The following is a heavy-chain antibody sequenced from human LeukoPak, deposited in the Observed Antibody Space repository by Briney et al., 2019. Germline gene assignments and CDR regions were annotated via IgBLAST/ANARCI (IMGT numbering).Heavy chain of an antibody. J-gene: IGHJ5*02. V-gene: IGHV1-2*02. Sequence: ASVKVSCKASGYTFTDYYMHWVRQAPGQGLEWMGWINPNSGGTNYAQKFQGRVTMTRDTSISTAYMELSRLRSDDTAVYYCARKFLYYDFWSGYNLWGQGTLVTVSS. D-gene: IGHD3-3*01. CDR1: GYTFTDYY. CDR3: ARKFLYYDFWSGYNL. CDR2: INPNSGGT.